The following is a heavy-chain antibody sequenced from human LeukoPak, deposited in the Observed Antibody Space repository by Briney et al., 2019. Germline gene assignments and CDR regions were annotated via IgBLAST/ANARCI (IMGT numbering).Heavy chain of an antibody. J-gene: IGHJ6*03. CDR3: ARGITMTDYYMDV. CDR2: INHSGST. Sequence: SETLSLTCAVYGGSFSGYYWSWIRQPPGKGLEWIGEINHSGSTNYNPSLKSRVTISVDTSKNQFSLKLSSVTAADTAVYYCARGITMTDYYMDVWGKGTTVTVSS. CDR1: GGSFSGYY. V-gene: IGHV4-34*01. D-gene: IGHD3-22*01.